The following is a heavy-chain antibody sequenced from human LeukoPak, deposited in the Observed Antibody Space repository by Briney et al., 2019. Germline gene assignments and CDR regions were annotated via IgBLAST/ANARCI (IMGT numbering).Heavy chain of an antibody. D-gene: IGHD6-13*01. CDR3: ARDGYSSSWEAFDI. CDR2: IYTSGST. Sequence: SETLSLTCTVSGGSISSYYWSWIRQPAGKGLEWIGRIYTSGSTNYNPSLKSRVTMSVDTSKNQFSLKLSSVTAADTAVYYCARDGYSSSWEAFDIWGQGTMVTVSS. J-gene: IGHJ3*02. CDR1: GGSISSYY. V-gene: IGHV4-4*07.